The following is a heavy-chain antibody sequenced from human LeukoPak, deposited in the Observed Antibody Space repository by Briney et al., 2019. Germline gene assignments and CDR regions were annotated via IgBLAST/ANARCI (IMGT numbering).Heavy chain of an antibody. CDR1: GLSFSTNT. J-gene: IGHJ6*03. CDR2: ISSSSSKT. Sequence: PGGSLGLSCAASGLSFSTNTMNWVRQAPGKGPEWLSYISSSSSKTYHADSVKGRLTMSRDNAKKSLYLQMNSLRAEDTAVYYCARDLVWFGEPKGYYNYMDVWGEGTTVTVSS. CDR3: ARDLVWFGEPKGYYNYMDV. V-gene: IGHV3-21*05. D-gene: IGHD3-10*01.